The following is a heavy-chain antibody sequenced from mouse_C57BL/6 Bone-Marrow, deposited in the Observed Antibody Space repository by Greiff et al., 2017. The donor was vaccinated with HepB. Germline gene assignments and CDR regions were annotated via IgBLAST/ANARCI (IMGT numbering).Heavy chain of an antibody. CDR1: GYTFTSYG. J-gene: IGHJ3*01. V-gene: IGHV1-81*01. D-gene: IGHD2-4*01. CDR2: IYPRSGNT. Sequence: VQLQQSGAELARPGASVKLSCKASGYTFTSYGISWVKQRTGQGLEWIGEIYPRSGNTYYNEKFKGKATLTADKSSSTAYMELRSLTSEDSAVYFCARSRRLQEAWFAYWDQGTLVTVSA. CDR3: ARSRRLQEAWFAY.